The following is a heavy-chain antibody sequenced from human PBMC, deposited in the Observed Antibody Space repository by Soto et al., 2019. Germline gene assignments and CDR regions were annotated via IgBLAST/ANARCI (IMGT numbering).Heavy chain of an antibody. CDR1: GFTFSSYG. Sequence: QVQLVESGGGVVQPGRSLRLSCAASGFTFSSYGMHWVRQAPGKGLEWVAVIWYDGSNKYYADSVKGRFTISRDNSKNTLYLQMNSLRAEDTAVYYCARGVVDTAMLTDYWGQGTLATVSS. CDR2: IWYDGSNK. CDR3: ARGVVDTAMLTDY. J-gene: IGHJ4*02. D-gene: IGHD5-18*01. V-gene: IGHV3-33*01.